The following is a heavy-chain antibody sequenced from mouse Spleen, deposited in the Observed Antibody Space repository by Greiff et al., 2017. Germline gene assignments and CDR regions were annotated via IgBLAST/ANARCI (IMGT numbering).Heavy chain of an antibody. V-gene: IGHV1-22*01. CDR3: ARVLTGGLAWFAY. D-gene: IGHD4-1*01. CDR2: INPNNGGT. CDR1: GYTFTDYN. Sequence: VQLQQSGPELVKPGASVKMSCKASGYTFTDYNMHWVKQSHGKSLEWIGYINPNNGGTSYNQKFKGKATLTVNKSSSTAYMELRSLTSEDSAVYYCARVLTGGLAWFAYWGQGTLVTVSA. J-gene: IGHJ3*01.